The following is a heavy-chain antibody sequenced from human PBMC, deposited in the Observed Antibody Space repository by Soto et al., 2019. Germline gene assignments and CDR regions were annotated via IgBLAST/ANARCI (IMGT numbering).Heavy chain of an antibody. D-gene: IGHD2-8*01. CDR2: INPKSGGT. V-gene: IGHV1-2*04. J-gene: IGHJ6*02. CDR3: ARGDSTDCSNGVCSFFYNHDMDV. Sequence: ASVKVSCKASGYSFTDYHIHWVRQAPGQGLEWPGRINPKSGGTSTAQKFQGWVTMTTDTSISTASMELTRLTSDDTAIYYCARGDSTDCSNGVCSFFYNHDMDVWGQGTTVTVSS. CDR1: GYSFTDYH.